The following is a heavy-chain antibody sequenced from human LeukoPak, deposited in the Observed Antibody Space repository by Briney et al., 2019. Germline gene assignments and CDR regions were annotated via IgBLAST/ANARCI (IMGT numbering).Heavy chain of an antibody. V-gene: IGHV3-23*01. CDR3: ARERYFDY. J-gene: IGHJ4*02. CDR1: GFTLSSYA. CDR2: ISGGGRST. Sequence: GGSLRLSCAASGFTLSSYAMSWVRQAPGKGLEWVSAISGGGRSTDYADSVKGQFTISRDNSKNTLYLQMNSLRAEDTAVYYCARERYFDYWGQGTLVTVSS.